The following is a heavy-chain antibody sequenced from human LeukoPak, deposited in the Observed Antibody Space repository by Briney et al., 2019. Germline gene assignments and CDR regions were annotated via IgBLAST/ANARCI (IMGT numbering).Heavy chain of an antibody. V-gene: IGHV4-59*01. Sequence: SETLSLTCTVSGGSISSYYWSWIRQPPGKGLEWIGYIYYSGSTNYNPPLKSRVTISVDTSKNQFSLKLSSVTAADTAVYYCARHTVVTGLDYWGQGTLVTVSS. CDR2: IYYSGST. CDR3: ARHTVVTGLDY. D-gene: IGHD4-23*01. CDR1: GGSISSYY. J-gene: IGHJ4*02.